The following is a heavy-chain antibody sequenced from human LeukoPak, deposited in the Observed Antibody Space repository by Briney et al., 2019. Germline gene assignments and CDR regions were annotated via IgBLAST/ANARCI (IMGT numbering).Heavy chain of an antibody. CDR1: GFTFSSYS. J-gene: IGHJ6*02. Sequence: GGSLRLSCAASGFTFSSYSMNWVRQAPGKGLEWVSSISNSESYIYYADSVKGRFTISRDNAKNSLYLQMNSLSAEDTVVYYFGRGVWGAYYYAMDVWGQGTTVTVS. V-gene: IGHV3-21*01. CDR3: GRGVWGAYYYAMDV. CDR2: ISNSESYI. D-gene: IGHD3-16*01.